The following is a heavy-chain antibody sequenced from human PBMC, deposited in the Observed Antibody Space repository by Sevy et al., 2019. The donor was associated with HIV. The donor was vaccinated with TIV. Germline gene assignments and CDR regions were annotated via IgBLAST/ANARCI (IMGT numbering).Heavy chain of an antibody. CDR2: MNPDSGKR. CDR1: GYTFTGYD. CDR3: ARADLDSDTFFYYYGMDL. V-gene: IGHV1-8*02. D-gene: IGHD3-22*01. Sequence: ASVKVSCKTSGYTFTGYDINWVRQATGQGLEWMGWMNPDSGKRGYAPPFRGGVTLTTNTSTSTAYMELRSLRSEDSAVYFCARADLDSDTFFYYYGMDLWGQGTTVTVSS. J-gene: IGHJ6*02.